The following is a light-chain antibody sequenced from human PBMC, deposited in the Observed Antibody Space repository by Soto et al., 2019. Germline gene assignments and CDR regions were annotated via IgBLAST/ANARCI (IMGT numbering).Light chain of an antibody. V-gene: IGLV1-40*01. CDR2: GNS. J-gene: IGLJ1*01. CDR1: SSNIGAGYD. Sequence: QSVLTQPPSVSGAPGQRVTISCTGSSSNIGAGYDVHWYQQLPGTAPKLLIYGNSNRPSGVPDRFSGSKSGTSASLAITGLQAEDEADYYCSSFAGGNIYVFGTGTKLTVL. CDR3: SSFAGGNIYV.